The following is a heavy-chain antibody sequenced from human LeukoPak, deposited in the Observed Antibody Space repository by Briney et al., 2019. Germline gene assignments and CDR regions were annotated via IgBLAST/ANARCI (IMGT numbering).Heavy chain of an antibody. CDR3: AVSDLSGYYVYDYYYGMDV. CDR1: GYTLTELS. V-gene: IGHV1-24*01. D-gene: IGHD3-22*01. Sequence: ASVKVSCKVSGYTLTELSMHWVRQAPGKGLEWMGGFDPEDGETIYAQKFQGRVTMTEDTSTDTAYMELSSLRSEDTAVYYCAVSDLSGYYVYDYYYGMDVWGQGTTVTVSS. J-gene: IGHJ6*02. CDR2: FDPEDGET.